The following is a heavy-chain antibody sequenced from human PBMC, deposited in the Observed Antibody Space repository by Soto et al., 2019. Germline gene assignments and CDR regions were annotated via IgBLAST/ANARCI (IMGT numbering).Heavy chain of an antibody. CDR1: GGSFNSGAYY. CDR3: ARVSPTGTRWFGP. Sequence: ASETLSVTCTVSGGSFNSGAYYWGWIRRHPGKGLEWIGYLSYRGTTYYSPSLKSRLTMSLDTSKNQFSLKLNSVTAADTAVYYCARVSPTGTRWFGPWGPGTLVTVSS. CDR2: LSYRGTT. J-gene: IGHJ5*02. D-gene: IGHD1-1*01. V-gene: IGHV4-31*03.